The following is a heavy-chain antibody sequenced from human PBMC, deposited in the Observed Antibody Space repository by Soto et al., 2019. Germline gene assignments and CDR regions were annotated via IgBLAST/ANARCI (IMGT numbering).Heavy chain of an antibody. CDR3: ARGIGYCSSINCYSSRRLRFDS. V-gene: IGHV4-34*01. J-gene: IGHJ4*02. CDR2: VNHSGTT. Sequence: QVQLQQWGAGLLKPSETLSLTCAVYGGSFSGYYWTWIRQSPEKGLEWIGEVNHSGTTYYNPSLMTRVTISVHTSKSQFSLKMSSVTAADTAVYYCARGIGYCSSINCYSSRRLRFDSWGQGTLVTVSS. D-gene: IGHD2-2*01. CDR1: GGSFSGYY.